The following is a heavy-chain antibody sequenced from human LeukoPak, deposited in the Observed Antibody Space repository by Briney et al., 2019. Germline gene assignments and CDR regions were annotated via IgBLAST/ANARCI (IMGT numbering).Heavy chain of an antibody. D-gene: IGHD3-22*01. Sequence: GGSLRLSCAASGFTVSSNYMSWVRQAPGKGLEWVSVIYSGGSTYYADSVKGRFTISRDNSKNTLYLQMNSLRAEDTAVYYCARDLRHYYDSSGWPYYFDYWGQGTLVTVSS. CDR3: ARDLRHYYDSSGWPYYFDY. V-gene: IGHV3-66*01. CDR2: IYSGGST. CDR1: GFTVSSNY. J-gene: IGHJ4*02.